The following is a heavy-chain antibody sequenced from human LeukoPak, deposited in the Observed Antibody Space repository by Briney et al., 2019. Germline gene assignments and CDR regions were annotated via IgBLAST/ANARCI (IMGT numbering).Heavy chain of an antibody. J-gene: IGHJ6*02. V-gene: IGHV3-21*06. D-gene: IGHD3-10*01. CDR2: ISYGSNYM. Sequence: GGSLRLSCAASGFTFSTYNMNWVRQAPGKGLEWVSYISYGSNYMYYTDSVKGRFTVSRDNAKNSLYLQMNSLRADDTAVYYCARGLMTTVRGVTKNYYSLGVWGQGTTVTVSS. CDR3: ARGLMTTVRGVTKNYYSLGV. CDR1: GFTFSTYN.